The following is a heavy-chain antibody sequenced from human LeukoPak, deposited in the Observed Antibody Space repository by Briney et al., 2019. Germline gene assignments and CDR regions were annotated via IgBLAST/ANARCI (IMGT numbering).Heavy chain of an antibody. CDR2: INHSGST. Sequence: SETLSLTCAVYGGSFSGYYWSWIRQPPGKGLEWIGEINHSGSTNYNPSLKSRVTMSVDTSKNQFSLKLSSVTAADTAVYYCARERGTCSSTSCSSDAFDIWGQGTMVTVSS. CDR3: ARERGTCSSTSCSSDAFDI. V-gene: IGHV4-34*01. J-gene: IGHJ3*02. D-gene: IGHD2-2*01. CDR1: GGSFSGYY.